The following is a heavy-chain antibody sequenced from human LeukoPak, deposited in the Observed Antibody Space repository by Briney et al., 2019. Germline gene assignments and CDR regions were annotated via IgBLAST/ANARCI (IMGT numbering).Heavy chain of an antibody. J-gene: IGHJ4*02. V-gene: IGHV4-59*01. Sequence: GGRRIPGKELEWIGHIYDSGSTNYNPSLKSRVTISVDTSKNQFSLKLSSVTAADTAVYYCAREFSWSGFFDYWGQGTLVTVSS. D-gene: IGHD3-3*01. CDR3: AREFSWSGFFDY. CDR2: IYDSGST.